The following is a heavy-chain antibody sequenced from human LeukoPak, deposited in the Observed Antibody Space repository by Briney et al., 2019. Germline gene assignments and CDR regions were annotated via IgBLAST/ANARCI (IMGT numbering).Heavy chain of an antibody. CDR1: GFNLGNSG. CDR2: ISYDGNRE. CDR3: ARDFRGHWCIDY. D-gene: IGHD2-8*01. Sequence: PGGSLRLSFAASGFNLGNSGSHWVRRAPGKGLEWVAHISYDGNREWYADSVKGRFTLSRDNAKNTVYLQMNSLSAEDTAVYYCARDFRGHWCIDYWGQGTLATVSS. V-gene: IGHV3-30*03. J-gene: IGHJ4*02.